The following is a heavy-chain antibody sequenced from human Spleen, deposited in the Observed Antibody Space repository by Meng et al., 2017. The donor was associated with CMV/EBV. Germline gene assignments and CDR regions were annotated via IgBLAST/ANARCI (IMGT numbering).Heavy chain of an antibody. V-gene: IGHV3-21*01. D-gene: IGHD4-17*01. CDR3: AREDGNGDYYFDY. J-gene: IGHJ4*02. Sequence: GESLKISCEASGFIFSTYNMNWVRQAPGKGLEWVSSISSSSRYIYYADSVKGRFIISRDNAKNSLYLQMNSLRAEDTAVSYCAREDGNGDYYFDYWGQGTLVTVSS. CDR2: ISSSSRYI. CDR1: GFIFSTYN.